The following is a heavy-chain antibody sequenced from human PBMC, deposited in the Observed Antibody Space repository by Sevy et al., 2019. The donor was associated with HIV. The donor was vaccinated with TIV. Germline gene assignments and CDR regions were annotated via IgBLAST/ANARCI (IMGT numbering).Heavy chain of an antibody. CDR3: ARESIGSTGDFDF. J-gene: IGHJ4*02. CDR2: ISSGVGT. V-gene: IGHV4-4*08. CDR1: GGAMNLYF. Sequence: SETLSLTCTVSGGAMNLYFWSWIRQPPGKGLEWIGYISSGVGTNYNPSLKSRVTISLGTSGNQFSLKLRSMTAADTAVYYCARESIGSTGDFDFWGQGTLVTVSS. D-gene: IGHD1-1*01.